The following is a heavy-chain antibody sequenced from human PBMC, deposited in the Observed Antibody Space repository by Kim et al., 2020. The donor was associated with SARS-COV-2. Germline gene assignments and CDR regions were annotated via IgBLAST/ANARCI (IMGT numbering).Heavy chain of an antibody. Sequence: GGSLRLSCAASGFTFSSYAMHWVRQAPGKGLECVAVISYDGSNKYYADSVKGRFTISRDNSKNTLYLQMNSLRAEDTAVYYCARAQRIQLWLPGDYWGQGTLVTVSS. V-gene: IGHV3-30*04. CDR3: ARAQRIQLWLPGDY. D-gene: IGHD5-18*01. CDR2: ISYDGSNK. J-gene: IGHJ4*02. CDR1: GFTFSSYA.